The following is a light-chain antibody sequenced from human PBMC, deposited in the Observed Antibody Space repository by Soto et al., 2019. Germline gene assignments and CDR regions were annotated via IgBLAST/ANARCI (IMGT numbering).Light chain of an antibody. V-gene: IGLV2-14*01. CDR3: NSYTLSRTVV. Sequence: QSALTQPASVSGSPGQSITLSCAGTSSDIGAHNFVSWYQHHPGKAPKLIIYEVTKWRSGVSTRFSGSKAGNTASLTISGLQAEDEADYYCNSYTLSRTVVFGGGTKVTVL. J-gene: IGLJ2*01. CDR2: EVT. CDR1: SSDIGAHNF.